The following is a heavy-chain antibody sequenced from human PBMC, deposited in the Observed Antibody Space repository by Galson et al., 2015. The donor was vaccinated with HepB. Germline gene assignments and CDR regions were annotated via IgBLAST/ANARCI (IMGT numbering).Heavy chain of an antibody. CDR3: TRDLWSGSYHEFDY. CDR1: GFTFGDYA. V-gene: IGHV3-49*03. J-gene: IGHJ4*02. CDR2: IRSKAYGGTT. D-gene: IGHD1-26*01. Sequence: SLRLSCAASGFTFGDYAMSWFRQAPGKGLEWVGFIRSKAYGGTTEYVASVKGRFTISRDDSKSIAYLQMNSLKTEDTAVYYCTRDLWSGSYHEFDYWGQGTLVTVSS.